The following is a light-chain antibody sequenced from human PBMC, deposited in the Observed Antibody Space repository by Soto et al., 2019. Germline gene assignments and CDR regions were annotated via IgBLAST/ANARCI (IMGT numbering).Light chain of an antibody. J-gene: IGKJ4*01. CDR3: QQRDTLLT. CDR2: DAS. V-gene: IGKV1-33*01. CDR1: QDISIY. Sequence: DIQMTQSPSSLSASVGDRVTITCQASQDISIYLNWYKQRPGKAPEVLIYDASNLERGVPSRFSGSGSGTDFTLTITGLRPEDFATYYCQQRDTLLTCGGGTTVEL.